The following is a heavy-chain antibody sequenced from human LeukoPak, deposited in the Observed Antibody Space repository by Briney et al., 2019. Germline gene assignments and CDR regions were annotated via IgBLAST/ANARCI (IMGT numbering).Heavy chain of an antibody. CDR1: GFTFTDYY. CDR3: ARDEAYTYGPDAYHV. D-gene: IGHD5-18*01. Sequence: PGGSLRLSCVASGFTFTDYYMSWIRQAPGKGLEWVSYMSVSGNTIYYADSVKGRFTISRDNAKNSLFLQMNSLRVDDTAVYYCARDEAYTYGPDAYHVWGQGTMVTVSS. V-gene: IGHV3-11*04. J-gene: IGHJ3*01. CDR2: MSVSGNTI.